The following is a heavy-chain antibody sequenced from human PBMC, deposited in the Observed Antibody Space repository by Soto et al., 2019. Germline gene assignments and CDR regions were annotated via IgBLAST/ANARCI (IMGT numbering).Heavy chain of an antibody. V-gene: IGHV4-31*03. J-gene: IGHJ2*01. CDR3: ACSAGVPAADWDFEV. D-gene: IGHD6-13*01. CDR2: IYYTGST. Sequence: QVQLQESGPGLVKASQTLSLTCTVSGGSISSGGYYWTWIRQHPGKGLQWIGFIYYTGSTYYNPSLKSRVTISLDTSKSRFSLRLSSVTAADTAGYFCACSAGVPAADWDFEVWGRGTLVTVSS. CDR1: GGSISSGGYY.